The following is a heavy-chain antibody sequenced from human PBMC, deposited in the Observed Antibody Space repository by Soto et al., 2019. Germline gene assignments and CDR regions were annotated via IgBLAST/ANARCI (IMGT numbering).Heavy chain of an antibody. D-gene: IGHD6-13*01. CDR2: ISYDGSNK. V-gene: IGHV3-30*18. J-gene: IGHJ6*02. CDR1: GFTFSSYG. Sequence: ESGGGVVQPGRSLRLSCAASGFTFSSYGMHWVRQAPGKGLEWVAVISYDGSNKYYADSVKGRFTISRDNSKNTLYLQMNSLRAEDTAVYYCAKSLSLVFRYYYGMDVWGQGTTVTVSS. CDR3: AKSLSLVFRYYYGMDV.